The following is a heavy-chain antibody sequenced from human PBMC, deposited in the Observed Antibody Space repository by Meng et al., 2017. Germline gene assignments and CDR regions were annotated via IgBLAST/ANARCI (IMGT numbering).Heavy chain of an antibody. J-gene: IGHJ4*02. D-gene: IGHD3-16*01. CDR1: GDSVTVGSHY. V-gene: IGHV4-61*01. CDR3: ARTRGDYYFDY. Sequence: QVQLQVSGPGLVRPSETLSLPCTVSGDSVTVGSHYWSWIRQPPGKGLEWIGYIDYGGSTSYNPSLRSRVTISVDTSNNQFSLKLSSVTAADTAVFYCARTRGDYYFDYWGQGTLVTVSS. CDR2: IDYGGST.